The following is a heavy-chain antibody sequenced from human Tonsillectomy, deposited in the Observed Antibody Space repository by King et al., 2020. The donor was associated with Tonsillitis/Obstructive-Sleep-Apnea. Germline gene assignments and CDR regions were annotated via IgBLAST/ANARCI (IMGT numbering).Heavy chain of an antibody. J-gene: IGHJ6*03. D-gene: IGHD2-2*02. V-gene: IGHV3-21*01. CDR3: ARDCVVPAAIITPYYYYYMDV. CDR1: GFTFSSYS. CDR2: ISSSSSYI. Sequence: VQLVESGGGLVKPGGSLRLSCAASGFTFSSYSMNWVRQAPGKGLEWVSSISSSSSYIYYADSVKGRFTISRDNAKNSLYLQMNSLRAEDTAVYYCARDCVVPAAIITPYYYYYMDVWGKGTTVTVSS.